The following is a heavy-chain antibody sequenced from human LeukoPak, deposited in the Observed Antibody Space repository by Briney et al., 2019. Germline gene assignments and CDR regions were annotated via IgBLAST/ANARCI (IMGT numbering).Heavy chain of an antibody. CDR1: GFTFSSYE. CDR3: AKGGSYRSQPYFDY. Sequence: GGSLRLSCAASGFTFSSYEMNWVRQAPGKGLEWVSYISSSGSTIYYADSVKGRFTISRDNAKNSLYLQMNSLRAEDTAVYYCAKGGSYRSQPYFDYWGQGTPVTVSS. CDR2: ISSSGSTI. V-gene: IGHV3-48*03. J-gene: IGHJ4*02. D-gene: IGHD3-16*02.